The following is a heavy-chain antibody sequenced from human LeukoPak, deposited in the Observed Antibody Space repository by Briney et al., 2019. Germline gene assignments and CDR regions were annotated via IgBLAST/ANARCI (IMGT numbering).Heavy chain of an antibody. CDR3: AKERGELWSEPYFDY. V-gene: IGHV3-30*06. CDR2: TSYDGSNK. Sequence: GGSLRLSCAASGFTFGSYNMHWARQAPGKGLEWVALTSYDGSNKYYADSVKGRFTISRDNSENTVYLQMNSLRAEDTAVYYCAKERGELWSEPYFDYWGQGSLLTVSS. D-gene: IGHD3-16*01. J-gene: IGHJ4*02. CDR1: GFTFGSYN.